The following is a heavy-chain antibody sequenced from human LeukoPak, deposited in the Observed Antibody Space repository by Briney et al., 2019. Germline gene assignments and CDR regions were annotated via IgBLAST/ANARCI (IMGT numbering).Heavy chain of an antibody. Sequence: PSETLSLTCTVSGGSISSSSYYWGWIRQPPGKGLEWIGSIYYSGSTYYNPSLRSRVTISVDTSKNQFSLKLSSVTAADTAVYYCARGRCSGGSCPPIDYWGQGTLVTVSS. J-gene: IGHJ4*02. CDR3: ARGRCSGGSCPPIDY. V-gene: IGHV4-39*01. CDR2: IYYSGST. D-gene: IGHD2-15*01. CDR1: GGSISSSSYY.